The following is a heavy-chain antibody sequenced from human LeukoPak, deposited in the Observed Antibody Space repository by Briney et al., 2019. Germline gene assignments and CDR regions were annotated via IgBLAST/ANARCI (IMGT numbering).Heavy chain of an antibody. CDR3: ARTGSTVTMLYPFDH. V-gene: IGHV4-59*01. Sequence: SETLSLTCTVSGGSIRSYYWSWVRQPPGKGLEWIGYIYYSGSTNYNPSLKSRVSISVDTSKNQFSLKLSSVTAADTAVYYCARTGSTVTMLYPFDHWGQGTLVTVSS. CDR2: IYYSGST. J-gene: IGHJ4*02. D-gene: IGHD4-17*01. CDR1: GGSIRSYY.